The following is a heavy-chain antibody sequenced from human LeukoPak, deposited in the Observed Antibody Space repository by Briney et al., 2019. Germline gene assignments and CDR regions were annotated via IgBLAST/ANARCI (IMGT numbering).Heavy chain of an antibody. CDR3: ARGRGAITMVRGVSVWFDP. CDR2: INHSGST. CDR1: GGSFSGYY. V-gene: IGHV4-34*01. Sequence: SETLSLTCAVYGGSFSGYYWSWIRQPPGKGLEWIGEINHSGSTNYNPSLKSRVTISVDTSKNQSSLKLSSVTAADTAVYYCARGRGAITMVRGVSVWFDPWGQGTLVTVSS. D-gene: IGHD3-10*01. J-gene: IGHJ5*02.